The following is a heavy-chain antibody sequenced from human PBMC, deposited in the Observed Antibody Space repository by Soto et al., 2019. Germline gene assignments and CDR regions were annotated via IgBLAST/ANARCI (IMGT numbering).Heavy chain of an antibody. J-gene: IGHJ4*02. D-gene: IGHD4-17*01. V-gene: IGHV4-4*02. CDR2: IYHSGST. CDR1: GGSISSCYW. CDR3: ARAGYGDYS. Sequence: SETLSLTCAVSGGSISSCYWWSWLRQPPGKGLEWIGEIYHSGSTNYNPSLKSRVTISVDTSKNQFSLKLSSVTAADTAVYYCARAGYGDYSWGQGTLVTVSS.